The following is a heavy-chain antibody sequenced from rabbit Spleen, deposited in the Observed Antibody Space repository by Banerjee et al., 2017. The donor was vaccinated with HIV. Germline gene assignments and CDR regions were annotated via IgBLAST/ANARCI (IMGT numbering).Heavy chain of an antibody. V-gene: IGHV1S40*01. J-gene: IGHJ6*01. CDR2: SYAGSSGSS. D-gene: IGHD3-1*01. CDR1: GFSFNSGYD. Sequence: QSLEESGGGLAKPVASLTLTCKASGFSFNSGYDMCWVRQAPGKGLEWSACSYAGSSGSSYAAIWAIGRFTISKASSTTVPLQMTSLAAAGTATYFCARDPGTSFSTYGMDLWGPGTLVTVS. CDR3: ARDPGTSFSTYGMDL.